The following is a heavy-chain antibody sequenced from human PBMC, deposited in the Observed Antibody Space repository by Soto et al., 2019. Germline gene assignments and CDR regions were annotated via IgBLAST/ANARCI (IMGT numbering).Heavy chain of an antibody. CDR2: SYYSGST. Sequence: QLQLQESGPGLVKPSETLSLTCTVSGGSISSSSYYWGWIRQPPGKGLEWIGSSYYSGSTYYNPSRNIRVXXXXXXXXXXXXXXXXXXXXXXXXXXXXXXXXXXXXXXXXXDYFDYWGQGTLVTVSS. CDR3: XXXXXXXXXXXXXDYFDY. J-gene: IGHJ4*02. CDR1: GGSISSSSYY. V-gene: IGHV4-39*01.